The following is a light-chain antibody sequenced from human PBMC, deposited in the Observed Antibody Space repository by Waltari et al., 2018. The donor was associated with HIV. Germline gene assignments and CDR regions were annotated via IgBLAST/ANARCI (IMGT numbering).Light chain of an antibody. Sequence: EIVLTQSPGTLSLSPGERATLSCRASQSVSNANLAWYQQKPGQAPRLLIYGASSRATGIPDRFSGSGSGTDFTLTISRLEPEDFAVYYCQQYGRSPPYTFGQGTKLEI. CDR2: GAS. V-gene: IGKV3-20*01. CDR1: QSVSNAN. CDR3: QQYGRSPPYT. J-gene: IGKJ2*01.